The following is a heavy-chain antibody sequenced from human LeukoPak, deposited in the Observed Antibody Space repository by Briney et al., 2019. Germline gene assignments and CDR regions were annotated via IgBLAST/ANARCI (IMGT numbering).Heavy chain of an antibody. CDR1: GFTFSSYA. Sequence: GGFLRLSCAASGFTFSSYAMSWVRQAPGKGLEWVSAISGSGGSTYYADSVKGRFTISRDNSKNTLYLQMNSLRAEDTAVYYCARDVAAMATGYFDYWGQGTLVTVSS. V-gene: IGHV3-23*01. J-gene: IGHJ4*02. D-gene: IGHD5-18*01. CDR3: ARDVAAMATGYFDY. CDR2: ISGSGGST.